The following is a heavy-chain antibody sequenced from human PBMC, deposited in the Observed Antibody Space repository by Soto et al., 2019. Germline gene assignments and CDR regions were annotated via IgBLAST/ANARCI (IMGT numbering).Heavy chain of an antibody. CDR3: ARRLVITGFVFGRGYRGFD. J-gene: IGHJ5*01. CDR2: IIPIFGTA. Sequence: SVKFSCKATRRTFSSYAISWLRQAPGQGLEWMGGIIPIFGTANYAQKFQGRVTITADESTSTAYMELSRLRYEDTAVYSCARRLVITGFVFGRGYRGFD. V-gene: IGHV1-69*13. D-gene: IGHD3-22*01. CDR1: RRTFSSYA.